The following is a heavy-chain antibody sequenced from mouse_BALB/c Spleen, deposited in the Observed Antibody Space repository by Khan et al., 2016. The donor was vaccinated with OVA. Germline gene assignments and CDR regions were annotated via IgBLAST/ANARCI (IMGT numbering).Heavy chain of an antibody. CDR2: INPSTGYT. D-gene: IGHD1-1*01. V-gene: IGHV1-7*01. J-gene: IGHJ2*01. CDR1: GYTFINYW. CDR3: ARRGLRWDFDY. Sequence: QVQLKESGAELAKPGASVKMSCTASGYTFINYWILWVKQRPGQGLEWIGYINPSTGYTEYNQNFKDKATLTADKSSSTAYMQLSSLTSEDSAVNYCARRGLRWDFDYWGQGTTLTVSS.